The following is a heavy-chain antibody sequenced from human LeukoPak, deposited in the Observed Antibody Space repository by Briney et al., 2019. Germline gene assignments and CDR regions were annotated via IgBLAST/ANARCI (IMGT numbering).Heavy chain of an antibody. J-gene: IGHJ4*02. CDR1: GGTFSSYA. Sequence: SVKVSCKASGGTFSSYAISWVRQAPGQGLEWMGGIIPIFGTANYARKFQGRVTITADESTSTAYMELSSLRSEDTAVYYCARGPSVGCSGGSCFASYFDYWGQGTLVTVSS. V-gene: IGHV1-69*01. CDR3: ARGPSVGCSGGSCFASYFDY. CDR2: IIPIFGTA. D-gene: IGHD2-15*01.